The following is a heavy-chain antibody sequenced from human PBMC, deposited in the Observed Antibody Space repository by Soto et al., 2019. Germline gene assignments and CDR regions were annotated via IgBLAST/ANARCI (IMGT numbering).Heavy chain of an antibody. Sequence: TFSSYAMSWVRQAPGKGLEWVSAISGSGGSTYYADSVKGRFSISRDNSKNTLYLQMNSLRAEDTAVYYCAKVEEHCIGGSCYSLGAFDIWGQVTMVTVS. CDR2: ISGSGGST. V-gene: IGHV3-23*01. D-gene: IGHD2-15*01. CDR1: TFSSYA. J-gene: IGHJ3*02. CDR3: AKVEEHCIGGSCYSLGAFDI.